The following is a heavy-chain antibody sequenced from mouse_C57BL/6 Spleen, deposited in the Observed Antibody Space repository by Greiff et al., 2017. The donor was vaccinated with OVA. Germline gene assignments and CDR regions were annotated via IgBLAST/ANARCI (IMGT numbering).Heavy chain of an antibody. CDR3: ARWDGYLYYFDY. CDR1: GYTFTNYW. V-gene: IGHV1-63*01. J-gene: IGHJ2*01. Sequence: VKVVESGAELVRPGTSVKMSCKASGYTFTNYWIGWAKQRPGHGLEWIGDIYPGGGYTNYNEKFKGKATLTADKSSSTAYMQFSSLTSEDSAIYYCARWDGYLYYFDYWGQGTTLTVSS. D-gene: IGHD2-3*01. CDR2: IYPGGGYT.